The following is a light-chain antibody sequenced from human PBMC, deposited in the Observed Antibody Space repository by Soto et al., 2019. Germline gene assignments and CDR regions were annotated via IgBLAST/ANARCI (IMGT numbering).Light chain of an antibody. CDR2: DAS. V-gene: IGKV3-15*01. Sequence: EIVMTQSPATLSVSPGERATLSCRASQSLSSNLAWYQQKPGQAPRLLIYDASTRATGIPARFSGSGSGTEFTLTISSLQSEDFAVYYCQQYNNWPPRITLGQGTRLEIK. J-gene: IGKJ5*01. CDR3: QQYNNWPPRIT. CDR1: QSLSSN.